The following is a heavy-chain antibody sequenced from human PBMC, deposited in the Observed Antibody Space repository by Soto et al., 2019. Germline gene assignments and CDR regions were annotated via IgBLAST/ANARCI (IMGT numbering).Heavy chain of an antibody. CDR3: ARRGSGSYYGIGR. D-gene: IGHD1-26*01. CDR2: IYPGDSDT. CDR1: GYSFTSYW. J-gene: IGHJ6*02. V-gene: IGHV5-51*01. Sequence: GESLKISCNGSGYSFTSYWIGWVRQMPGKGLEWMGIIYPGDSDTRYSPSFQGQVTISADKSISTAYLQWSSLKASDTAMYYCARRGSGSYYGIGRLGPRDHGHRLL.